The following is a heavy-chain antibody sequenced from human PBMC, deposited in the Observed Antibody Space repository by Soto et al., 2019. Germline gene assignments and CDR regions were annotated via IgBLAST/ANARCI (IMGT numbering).Heavy chain of an antibody. J-gene: IGHJ6*02. D-gene: IGHD6-13*01. CDR1: GFTFSSYS. Sequence: PGGSLRLSCAASGFTFSSYSMNWVRQAPGKGLEWVSSISSSSSYIYYADSVKGRFTISRDNAKNSLYLQMNSLRAEDTAVYYCASGIAAAGVLDGMDVWGQGTTVTVSS. CDR2: ISSSSSYI. CDR3: ASGIAAAGVLDGMDV. V-gene: IGHV3-21*04.